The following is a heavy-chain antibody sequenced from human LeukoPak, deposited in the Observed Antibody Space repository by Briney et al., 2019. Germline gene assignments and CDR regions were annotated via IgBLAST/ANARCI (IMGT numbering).Heavy chain of an antibody. CDR2: IYPRDGST. J-gene: IGHJ6*02. CDR3: ARGNYYDSSGELPQSVYGMDV. Sequence: ASVKVSCKASGYSFTSNYIHWVRQAPGQGLEWMGMIYPRDGSTSYAQKFQGRVTVTRDTSTSTVHMELSSVTAADTAVYYCARGNYYDSSGELPQSVYGMDVWGQGTTVTVSS. CDR1: GYSFTSNY. V-gene: IGHV1-46*01. D-gene: IGHD3-22*01.